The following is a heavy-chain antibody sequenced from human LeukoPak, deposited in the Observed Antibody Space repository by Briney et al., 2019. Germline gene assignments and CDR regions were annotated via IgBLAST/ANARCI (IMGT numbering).Heavy chain of an antibody. CDR1: GGSVSSGDYY. D-gene: IGHD3-22*01. J-gene: IGHJ5*02. CDR3: AEVLYSYDSSGLGWFDP. Sequence: SETLSLTCTVSGGSVSSGDYYWSWIRQPPGKGLDWIGYIYYSGSTYYNPSLKNRVTISVDTSKNQFSLKLSSVTAADTAVYYCAEVLYSYDSSGLGWFDPWGPGTLVTVSS. CDR2: IYYSGST. V-gene: IGHV4-30-4*08.